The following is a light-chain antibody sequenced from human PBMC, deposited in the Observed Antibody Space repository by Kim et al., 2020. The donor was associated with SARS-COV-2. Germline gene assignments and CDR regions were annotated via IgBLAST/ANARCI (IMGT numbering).Light chain of an antibody. CDR1: SGSIASNY. J-gene: IGLJ3*02. CDR2: EDN. CDR3: QSYDSSNLWV. V-gene: IGLV6-57*03. Sequence: KTVTISCSRSSGSIASNYVQWYQQRPGSAPTTVICEDNQRPSGVPDRFSGSIDSSSNSASLTISGLKTEDEADYYCQSYDSSNLWVFGGGTQLTVL.